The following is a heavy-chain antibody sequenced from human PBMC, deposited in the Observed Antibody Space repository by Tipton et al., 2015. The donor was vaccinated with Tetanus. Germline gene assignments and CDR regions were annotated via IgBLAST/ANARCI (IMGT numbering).Heavy chain of an antibody. Sequence: LRLSCTVSGGSFSLYYWNWVRQSPGKGLEWIGEISHSGSSSYSPSLKSRVTISVDTSKNQFSLRLRSVAAADTAVYYCARGGRDAYNNPLGAFDVWGRGQRSPSHQ. CDR1: GGSFSLYY. J-gene: IGHJ3*01. CDR2: ISHSGSS. CDR3: ARGGRDAYNNPLGAFDV. D-gene: IGHD5-24*01. V-gene: IGHV4-34*01.